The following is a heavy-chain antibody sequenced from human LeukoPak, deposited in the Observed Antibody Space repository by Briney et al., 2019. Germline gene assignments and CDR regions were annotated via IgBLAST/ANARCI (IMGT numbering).Heavy chain of an antibody. CDR1: GYSISSGYY. Sequence: SETLSLTCTVSGYSISSGYYWGWIRQPPGKGLEWIGSIYHSGSTYYNPSLRSRVTMSVDTSKNQFSLKMTSVTAADTAVYYCARVAGSYYYMDVWGKGTTVTISS. J-gene: IGHJ6*03. D-gene: IGHD6-19*01. CDR3: ARVAGSYYYMDV. V-gene: IGHV4-38-2*02. CDR2: IYHSGST.